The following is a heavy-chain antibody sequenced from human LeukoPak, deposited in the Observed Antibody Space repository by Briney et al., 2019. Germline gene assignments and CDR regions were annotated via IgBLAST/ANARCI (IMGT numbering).Heavy chain of an antibody. CDR1: GGSISSSSYY. Sequence: DPSETLSLTCTVSGGSISSSSYYWGWIRQPPGKGRVWIGSICYSGSIYYNPSLKSRVTISVDTSKNQFSLKLSSVTAADTAVYYCATTVTTRWGRYYMDVWGKGTTVTVSS. J-gene: IGHJ6*03. D-gene: IGHD4-17*01. CDR3: ATTVTTRWGRYYMDV. CDR2: ICYSGSI. V-gene: IGHV4-39*07.